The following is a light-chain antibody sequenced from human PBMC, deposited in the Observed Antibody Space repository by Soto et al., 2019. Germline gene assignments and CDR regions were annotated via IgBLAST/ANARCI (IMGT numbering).Light chain of an antibody. CDR3: QQYNNWPPIT. CDR1: QSVSSN. Sequence: EIVMTQSLATLSVSPWERATLSCRPSQSVSSNLAWYQQKPGQAPRLLIYGAYTRATGIPARFSGSGSGTEFTLTISSLQSEDFAVYYCQQYNNWPPITFGQGTRLEIK. V-gene: IGKV3-15*01. CDR2: GAY. J-gene: IGKJ5*01.